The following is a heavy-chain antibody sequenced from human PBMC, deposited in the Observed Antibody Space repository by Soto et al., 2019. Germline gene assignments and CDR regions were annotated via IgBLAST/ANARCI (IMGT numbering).Heavy chain of an antibody. D-gene: IGHD2-15*01. Sequence: QVQLVQSGAEVKKPGSSVKVSCKASGGTFSSYAISWVRQAPGQGLEWMGGIIPIFGTANYAQEFQGRVTITADESTITAYRELSSLRSEDTAVYYCARVELNCSGGSCYSTYYYGMDGWGKGTTVTVSS. CDR3: ARVELNCSGGSCYSTYYYGMDG. J-gene: IGHJ6*04. V-gene: IGHV1-69*01. CDR2: IIPIFGTA. CDR1: GGTFSSYA.